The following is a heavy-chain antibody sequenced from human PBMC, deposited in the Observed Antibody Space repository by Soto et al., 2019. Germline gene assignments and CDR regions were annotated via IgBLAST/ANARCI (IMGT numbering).Heavy chain of an antibody. V-gene: IGHV4-59*01. CDR1: GGSISSYY. CDR3: ARDGGAAFAFNWFDP. J-gene: IGHJ5*02. Sequence: PSETLSLTCTVSGGSISSYYLSWIRQPPGKGLEWIGYIYYSGSTNYNPSLKSRVTISVDTSKNQFSLKLSSVTAADTAVYYCARDGGAAFAFNWFDPWGQGTLVTVSS. CDR2: IYYSGST. D-gene: IGHD6-13*01.